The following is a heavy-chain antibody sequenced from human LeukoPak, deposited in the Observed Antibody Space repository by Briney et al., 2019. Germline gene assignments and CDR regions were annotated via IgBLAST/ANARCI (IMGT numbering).Heavy chain of an antibody. J-gene: IGHJ4*02. V-gene: IGHV4-34*01. CDR3: ARFSIVVVVAAFDH. Sequence: SETLSLTCAVYGGSFSGYYWSWIRQPPGKGLEWIGEINHSGSTNYNPSLKSRVTISVDTSKNQFSLKLSSVTAADTAVYYCARFSIVVVVAAFDHWGQGTLVTVSS. CDR1: GGSFSGYY. D-gene: IGHD2-15*01. CDR2: INHSGST.